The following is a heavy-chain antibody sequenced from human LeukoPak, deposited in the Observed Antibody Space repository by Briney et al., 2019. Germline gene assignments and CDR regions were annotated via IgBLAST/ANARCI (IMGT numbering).Heavy chain of an antibody. J-gene: IGHJ4*02. V-gene: IGHV4-34*01. CDR2: INHSGST. CDR1: GGSFSGYY. Sequence: SDTLSLTCAVYGGSFSGYYWSWIRQPPGKGLEWIGEINHSGSTNYNPSLKSRVTISVDTSKNQFSLKLSSVTAADTAVYYCARGPEWLVLGYWGQGTLVTVSS. CDR3: ARGPEWLVLGY. D-gene: IGHD6-19*01.